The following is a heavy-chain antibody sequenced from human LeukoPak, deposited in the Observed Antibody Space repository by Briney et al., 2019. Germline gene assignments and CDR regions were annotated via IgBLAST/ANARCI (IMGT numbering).Heavy chain of an antibody. J-gene: IGHJ4*02. CDR2: IRYDGSNK. D-gene: IGHD3-10*01. CDR1: GFTFSSYG. V-gene: IGHV3-33*01. Sequence: PGRSLRLSCAASGFTFSSYGMHWVRQAPGKGLEWVAVIRYDGSNKYYADSVKGRFTISRDNSKNTLYLQMNSLRAEDTAVYYCARRLGYGSLDYWGQGTLVTVSS. CDR3: ARRLGYGSLDY.